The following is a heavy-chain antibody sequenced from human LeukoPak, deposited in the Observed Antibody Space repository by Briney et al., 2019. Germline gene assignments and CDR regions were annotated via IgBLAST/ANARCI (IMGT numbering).Heavy chain of an antibody. Sequence: PSETLSLTCTVSGGSISSYYWSWIRQPPGKGLVWIGYIYYSGSTNYNPSLKSRVTISVDTSKNQFSLKLSSVTAADTAVYYCARDQRHYYDSSGSIDPWGQGTLVTVSS. J-gene: IGHJ5*02. V-gene: IGHV4-59*01. CDR1: GGSISSYY. CDR2: IYYSGST. D-gene: IGHD3-22*01. CDR3: ARDQRHYYDSSGSIDP.